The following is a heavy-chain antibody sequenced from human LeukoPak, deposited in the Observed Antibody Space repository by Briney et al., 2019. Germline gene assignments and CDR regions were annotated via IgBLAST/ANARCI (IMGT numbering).Heavy chain of an antibody. Sequence: ASVKVSCKASGYTFTSYYIHWVRQAPGQGLEWMGIINPSGGSTTYAQKFQGRVTMTSDTSTSTVYMELSSLRSEDTAVYYCARDPTVITSSRITIFGVVKSPYNWFDPWGQGTPVTVSS. CDR3: ARDPTVITSSRITIFGVVKSPYNWFDP. J-gene: IGHJ5*02. D-gene: IGHD3-3*01. CDR2: INPSGGST. CDR1: GYTFTSYY. V-gene: IGHV1-46*01.